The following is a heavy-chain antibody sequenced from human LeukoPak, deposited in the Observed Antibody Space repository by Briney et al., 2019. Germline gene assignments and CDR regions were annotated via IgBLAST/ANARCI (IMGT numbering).Heavy chain of an antibody. CDR3: ARAVAGYRGYFDY. V-gene: IGHV4-59*01. D-gene: IGHD6-19*01. Sequence: SETLSLTCTVSGGSISSYYWSWIRQPPGKGLEWIGYIYYSGSTNYNPPLKGRVTISVDTSKNQFSLKLSSVTAADTAVYYCARAVAGYRGYFDYWGQGTLVTVSS. J-gene: IGHJ4*02. CDR2: IYYSGST. CDR1: GGSISSYY.